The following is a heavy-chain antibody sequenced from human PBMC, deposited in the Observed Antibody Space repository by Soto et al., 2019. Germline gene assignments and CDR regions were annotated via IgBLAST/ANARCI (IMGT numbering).Heavy chain of an antibody. J-gene: IGHJ6*03. CDR1: GGSFSGYQ. D-gene: IGHD3-10*01. CDR2: INDSGDI. CDR3: ARGLILWFGELSRRGGYYYYMDV. Sequence: SDTLSLTCAVYGGSFSGYQWSWIRQTPGKGLEWIGGINDSGDINYNPSLKSRVTILVDSPKEQISLRLSSVTAADTAVYYCARGLILWFGELSRRGGYYYYMDVWGKGTTVTVSS. V-gene: IGHV4-34*01.